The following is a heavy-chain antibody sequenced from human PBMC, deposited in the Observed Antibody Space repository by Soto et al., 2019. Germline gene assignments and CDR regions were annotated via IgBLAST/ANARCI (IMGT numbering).Heavy chain of an antibody. D-gene: IGHD2-8*01. CDR1: GGSISGGVHS. Sequence: QVQLQESGPGLVKPSETLSLTCTVSGGSISGGVHSWSWIRQPPGKGLEWIGHIFDSGSTYYNPSLKSRLTLSVDTSKNQFSLRLSSVTAAYTAVYYCAREIMPLTNDWYFDLWGRGTLVTVSS. V-gene: IGHV4-30-4*01. CDR2: IFDSGST. J-gene: IGHJ2*01. CDR3: AREIMPLTNDWYFDL.